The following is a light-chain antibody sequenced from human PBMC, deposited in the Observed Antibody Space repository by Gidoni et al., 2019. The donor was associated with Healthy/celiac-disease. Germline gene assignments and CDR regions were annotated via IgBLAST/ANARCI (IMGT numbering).Light chain of an antibody. Sequence: DIVMTQSPDSLAVSLGERATIKCKSSQSVLYSSNNKNYLAWYQQKQGQPPKLLIYWASTRESGVPDRFSGSGSGTDFTLTISSLQAEDVAVYYCQQYYSTPQTFGQGTKLEIK. CDR2: WAS. V-gene: IGKV4-1*01. J-gene: IGKJ2*01. CDR3: QQYYSTPQT. CDR1: QSVLYSSNNKNY.